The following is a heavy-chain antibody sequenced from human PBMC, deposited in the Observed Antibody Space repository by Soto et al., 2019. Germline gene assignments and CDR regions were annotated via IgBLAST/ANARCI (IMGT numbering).Heavy chain of an antibody. Sequence: SETLSLTCAVSGGSVSGSYYYWAWLRQSPGKGPEWIASVFYTGFTSYNPSLESRVSVSVDTSKNQFSLKVSGVSAADTAVYYCATSQKGYNWNYFDHWGQGALVTSPQ. CDR2: VFYTGFT. V-gene: IGHV4-39*01. J-gene: IGHJ4*02. D-gene: IGHD1-20*01. CDR1: GGSVSGSYYY. CDR3: ATSQKGYNWNYFDH.